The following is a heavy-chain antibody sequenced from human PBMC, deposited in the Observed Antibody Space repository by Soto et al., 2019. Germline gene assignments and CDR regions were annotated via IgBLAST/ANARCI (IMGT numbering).Heavy chain of an antibody. D-gene: IGHD6-6*01. CDR1: GGSISSYY. Sequence: NPSETLSLTCTVSGGSISSYYWSWIRQPPGKGLEWIGYIYYSGSTNYNPSLKSRVTISVDTSKTQFSLKVSSVTAADTAVYYCARGSIAARLGYWGQGTLVTVSS. V-gene: IGHV4-59*01. J-gene: IGHJ4*02. CDR2: IYYSGST. CDR3: ARGSIAARLGY.